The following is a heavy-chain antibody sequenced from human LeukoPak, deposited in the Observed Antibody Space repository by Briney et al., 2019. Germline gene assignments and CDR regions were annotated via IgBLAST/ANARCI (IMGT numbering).Heavy chain of an antibody. V-gene: IGHV5-51*01. Sequence: GESLKISCKGSGYSFTSYWIGWVRQMPGKGLEWMGIIYPGDSDTRYSPSFQGQVTISADKSISTAYLQWSSLKASDTAMYYCARHGQGSGSYYIPYYYYGMDVWGQGTTVTVSS. CDR1: GYSFTSYW. J-gene: IGHJ6*02. CDR3: ARHGQGSGSYYIPYYYYGMDV. D-gene: IGHD3-10*01. CDR2: IYPGDSDT.